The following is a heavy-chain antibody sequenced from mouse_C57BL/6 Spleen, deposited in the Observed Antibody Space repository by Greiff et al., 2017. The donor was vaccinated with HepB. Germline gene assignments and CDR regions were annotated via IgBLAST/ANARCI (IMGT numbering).Heavy chain of an antibody. V-gene: IGHV1-82*01. CDR1: GYAFSSSW. CDR2: IYPGDGDT. J-gene: IGHJ2*01. Sequence: VQLQQSGPELVKPGASVKISCKASGYAFSSSWMNWVKQRPGKGLEWIGRIYPGDGDTNYNGKFKGKATLTADKSSNTAYMQLSSLTSEDSAVYFCARDYGSSGYFDYWGQGTTLTVSS. D-gene: IGHD1-1*01. CDR3: ARDYGSSGYFDY.